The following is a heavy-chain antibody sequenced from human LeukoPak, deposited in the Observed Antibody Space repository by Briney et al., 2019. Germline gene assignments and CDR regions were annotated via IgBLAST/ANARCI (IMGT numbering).Heavy chain of an antibody. J-gene: IGHJ6*04. Sequence: GGSLRLSCAASGFTFSSYAMSWVRHAPGKGLEWVSAISGSGGSTYYADSVKGRFTISRDNSKNTLYLQMNSLRAEDTAVYYCAKDYYTDSYEFWSGYPWDVWGKGTTVTVSS. D-gene: IGHD3-3*01. CDR3: AKDYYTDSYEFWSGYPWDV. V-gene: IGHV3-23*01. CDR2: ISGSGGST. CDR1: GFTFSSYA.